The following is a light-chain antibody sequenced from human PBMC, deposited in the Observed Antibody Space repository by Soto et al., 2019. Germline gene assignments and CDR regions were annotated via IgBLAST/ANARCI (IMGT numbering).Light chain of an antibody. CDR3: SSYTRGGGV. J-gene: IGLJ1*01. CDR2: QVS. V-gene: IGLV2-14*01. CDR1: SSDVGGYCY. Sequence: QSALTQPASVSGSPGQSITISCTGTSSDVGGYCYVSWYQHHPGKAPKLMIYQVSNRPSGVSNRFSGSKSGNTASLTISGLQAEDEADYYCSSYTRGGGVFGTGTKVTVL.